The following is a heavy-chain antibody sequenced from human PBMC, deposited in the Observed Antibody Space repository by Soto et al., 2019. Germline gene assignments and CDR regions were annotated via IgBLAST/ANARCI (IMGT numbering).Heavy chain of an antibody. D-gene: IGHD3-16*02. J-gene: IGHJ5*02. CDR3: ARVTVLGSYRYTPHRFDP. CDR2: IIPILGTA. CDR1: GGTFSSYA. Sequence: SVKVSCKASGGTFSSYAISWVRQAPGQGLEWMGGIIPILGTANYAQKFQGRVTITADKSTSTAYMELSSLRSEDTAVYYCARVTVLGSYRYTPHRFDPWGQGTLVTVYS. V-gene: IGHV1-69*10.